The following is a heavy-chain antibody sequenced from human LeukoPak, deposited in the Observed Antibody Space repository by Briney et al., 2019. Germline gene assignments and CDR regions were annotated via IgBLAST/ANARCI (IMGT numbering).Heavy chain of an antibody. CDR1: GFTFSSYG. Sequence: GGSLRLSCAASGFTFSSYGMHWVRQAPGKGLEWVAIISYDGGDKYYADSVKGRFTISRDNSRNTLYLQMNSLRPEDTAVYYCATGGSGWYFDYWGQGTLVTVSS. D-gene: IGHD6-19*01. CDR3: ATGGSGWYFDY. J-gene: IGHJ4*02. V-gene: IGHV3-30*03. CDR2: ISYDGGDK.